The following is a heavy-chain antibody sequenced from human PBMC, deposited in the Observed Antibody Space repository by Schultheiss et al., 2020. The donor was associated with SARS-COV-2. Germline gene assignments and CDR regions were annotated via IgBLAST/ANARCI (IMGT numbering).Heavy chain of an antibody. D-gene: IGHD5-12*01. Sequence: GGSLRLSCAASGFTFSSYDMHWVRQATGKGLEWVSAIGTAGDPYYPGSVKGRFTISRDNSKNSLYLQMNSLRTEDTALYYCAKARYSGYDYFFDYWGQGTLVTVSS. J-gene: IGHJ4*02. CDR1: GFTFSSYD. V-gene: IGHV3-13*05. CDR3: AKARYSGYDYFFDY. CDR2: IGTAGDP.